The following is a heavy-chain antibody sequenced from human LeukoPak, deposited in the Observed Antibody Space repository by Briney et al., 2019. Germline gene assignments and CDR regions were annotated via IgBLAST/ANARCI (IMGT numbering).Heavy chain of an antibody. CDR2: ISDGGCHT. CDR1: GFTFSIYA. J-gene: IGHJ6*02. V-gene: IGHV3-23*01. Sequence: GGSLRLSCAASGFTFSIYAMSWVRRAPGRGLEGVSFISDGGCHTYYADSVRGLLTISRDNSRNTLYLKINNLRAEDTAVYYCARKSGSGSDYFYYYGLDVWGQGTTVTVAS. D-gene: IGHD3-10*01. CDR3: ARKSGSGSDYFYYYGLDV.